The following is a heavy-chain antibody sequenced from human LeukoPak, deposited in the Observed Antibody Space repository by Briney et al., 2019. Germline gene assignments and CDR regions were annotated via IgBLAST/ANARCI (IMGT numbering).Heavy chain of an antibody. CDR3: AKDRWRDGSSSFDN. CDR2: ISTYNGNT. J-gene: IGHJ4*02. CDR1: GYTFPSYS. D-gene: IGHD6-6*01. Sequence: ASVKVSCKASGYTFPSYSINWVRQAPGQGLEWMGWISTYNGNTNYAQKLQGRVTMTTDTSTSTAYMELRSPRSDDTAVYYCAKDRWRDGSSSFDNWGQGTLVTVSS. V-gene: IGHV1-18*01.